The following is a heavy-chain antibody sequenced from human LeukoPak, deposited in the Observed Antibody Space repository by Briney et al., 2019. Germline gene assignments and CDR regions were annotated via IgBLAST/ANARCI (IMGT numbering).Heavy chain of an antibody. D-gene: IGHD4-11*01. CDR2: TRNKANSYTT. Sequence: GGSLRLSCAASGFTFSDHYMDWVRQAPGKGLEWVGRTRNKANSYTTEYAASVKGRFTISRDDSKNSLYLQMNSLKTEDTAVYYCARGSRDYSNYAGIYYYYYYMDVWGKGTTVTVSS. J-gene: IGHJ6*03. CDR3: ARGSRDYSNYAGIYYYYYYMDV. CDR1: GFTFSDHY. V-gene: IGHV3-72*01.